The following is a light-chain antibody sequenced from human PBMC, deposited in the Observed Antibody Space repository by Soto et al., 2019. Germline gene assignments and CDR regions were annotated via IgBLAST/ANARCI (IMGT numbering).Light chain of an antibody. CDR3: QVWDSGSAHVV. CDR1: DLGSKG. V-gene: IGLV3-21*01. CDR2: SDT. Sequence: SYELTQPPSVSVAPGKTASISWGGNDLGSKGVHWYQQKPGQAPVLVIYSDTDLPPVITERFSGSNSANLATLTISRVEAGDEADYYCQVWDSGSAHVVFGGGTKLTVL. J-gene: IGLJ2*01.